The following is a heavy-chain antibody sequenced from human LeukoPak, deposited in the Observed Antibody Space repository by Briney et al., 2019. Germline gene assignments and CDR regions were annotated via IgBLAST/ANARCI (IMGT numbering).Heavy chain of an antibody. CDR3: AREANGDSDWLFPFDP. Sequence: SETLSLTCAAYGGSFSGYCWSWIRQAPGKGLEWIWEINHSGGTNYNPSPKSRRITTVNTNNNQFPLKQTTIPAADTAVYYCAREANGDSDWLFPFDPWGRGTLVTVSS. V-gene: IGHV4-34*01. CDR2: INHSGGT. J-gene: IGHJ5*02. CDR1: GGSFSGYC. D-gene: IGHD3-9*01.